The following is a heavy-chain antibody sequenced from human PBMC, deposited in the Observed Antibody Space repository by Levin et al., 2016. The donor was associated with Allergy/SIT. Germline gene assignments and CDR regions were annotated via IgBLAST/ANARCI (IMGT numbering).Heavy chain of an antibody. V-gene: IGHV3-23*01. CDR3: AKDHQPFWSGYWKSDAFDI. J-gene: IGHJ3*02. CDR2: ISGSGGST. D-gene: IGHD3-3*02. Sequence: GGSLRLSCAASGFTFSSYAMSWVRQAPGKGLEWVSAISGSGGSTYYADSVKGRFTISRDNSKNTLYLQMNSLRAEDTAVYYCAKDHQPFWSGYWKSDAFDIWGQGTMVTVSS. CDR1: GFTFSSYA.